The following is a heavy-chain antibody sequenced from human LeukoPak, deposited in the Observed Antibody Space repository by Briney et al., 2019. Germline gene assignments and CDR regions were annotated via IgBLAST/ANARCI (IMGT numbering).Heavy chain of an antibody. D-gene: IGHD4-17*01. CDR1: GGSISSGGYY. V-gene: IGHV4-31*03. CDR3: ARERTNDYGDYVKIDFDY. Sequence: PSQTLSLTCTVSGGSISSGGYYWSWIRQHPGKGLEWIGYIYYSGSTYYNPSLKSRVTISVDTSKDQFSLKLSSVTAADTAVYYCARERTNDYGDYVKIDFDYWGQGTLVTVSS. CDR2: IYYSGST. J-gene: IGHJ4*02.